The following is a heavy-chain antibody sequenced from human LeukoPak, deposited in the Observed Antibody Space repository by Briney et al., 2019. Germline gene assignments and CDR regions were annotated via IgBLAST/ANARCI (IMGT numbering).Heavy chain of an antibody. CDR2: INSDGSST. CDR1: GFTFSSHW. V-gene: IGHV3-74*01. J-gene: IGHJ4*02. Sequence: PGGSLRLSCAASGFTFSSHWMHWVRQAPGKGLVWVSRINSDGSSTNYADSVKGRFTISRDNAKNTLYLQMNSLRVEDTAVYYCARDSSTLWFGEEFDYWGQGTLVTVSS. CDR3: ARDSSTLWFGEEFDY. D-gene: IGHD3-10*01.